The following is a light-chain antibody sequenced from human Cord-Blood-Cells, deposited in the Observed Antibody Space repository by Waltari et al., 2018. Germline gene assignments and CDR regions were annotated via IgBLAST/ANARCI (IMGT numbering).Light chain of an antibody. Sequence: ALRITQSPSSLSASTGASVTITCRASQGISSYLAWYQQKPGKAPKLLIYAASTLQSGVPSRFSGSGAGTDFTLTISCLQSEDFATYYCQQYYSDPLTFGGGTKVEIK. CDR3: QQYYSDPLT. CDR2: AAS. J-gene: IGKJ4*01. CDR1: QGISSY. V-gene: IGKV1-8*01.